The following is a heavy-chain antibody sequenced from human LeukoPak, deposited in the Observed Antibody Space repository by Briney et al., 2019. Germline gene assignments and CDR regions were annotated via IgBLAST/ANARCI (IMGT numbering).Heavy chain of an antibody. CDR3: ARGRPIVVVTNWYFDL. D-gene: IGHD3-22*01. V-gene: IGHV4-4*02. Sequence: PSGTLSLTCAVSGGSISSSNWWSWVRQPPGKGPEWIGEIYHSGSTNYNPSLKSRVTISVDTSKNQFSLKLSSVTAADTAVYYCARGRPIVVVTNWYFDLWGRGTLVTVSS. CDR1: GGSISSSNW. J-gene: IGHJ2*01. CDR2: IYHSGST.